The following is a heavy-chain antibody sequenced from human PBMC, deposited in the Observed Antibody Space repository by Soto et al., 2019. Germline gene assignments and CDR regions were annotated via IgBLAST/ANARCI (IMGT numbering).Heavy chain of an antibody. J-gene: IGHJ5*02. Sequence: QVQLVQSGAEVGKPGSSVKVSCKASGDTFSSYAISWVRQAPGQGLEWMGGIIPIFGTANYAQKFQDRVTITADESTSTAYMELSSLRSEDTAVYYCARGDLGCGGDCYSGWYDPWGQGTLVTVSS. D-gene: IGHD2-21*02. V-gene: IGHV1-69*12. CDR2: IIPIFGTA. CDR3: ARGDLGCGGDCYSGWYDP. CDR1: GDTFSSYA.